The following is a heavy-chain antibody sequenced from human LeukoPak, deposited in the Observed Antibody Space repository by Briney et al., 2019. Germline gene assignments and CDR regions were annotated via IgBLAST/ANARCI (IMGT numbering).Heavy chain of an antibody. CDR2: LYSDGRSL. D-gene: IGHD6-19*01. CDR1: GFNFTGYW. CDR3: ARGRGLGEFAVASFDS. J-gene: IGHJ4*02. Sequence: GGSLRLSCAGSGFNFTGYWMHWVRQVPGKGLVWISRLYSDGRSLTYADSVMGRFTISRDNAKNMLYLQMNSPRAEDTAVYYCARGRGLGEFAVASFDSWGQGTLVTVSS. V-gene: IGHV3-74*03.